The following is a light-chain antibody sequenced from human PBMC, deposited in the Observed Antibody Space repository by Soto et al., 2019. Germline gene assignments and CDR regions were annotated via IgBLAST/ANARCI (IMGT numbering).Light chain of an antibody. Sequence: ELVLTQSPGTLSLSAGERATLSCRASQSVASSALVSYQHKPSQAPRLLIFGASNRATAIPDSFSGSVSGTDFTLTITRLAPEDFAVYYVQYYGSSTGFAFGPGSRVDI. V-gene: IGKV3-20*01. CDR2: GAS. J-gene: IGKJ3*01. CDR1: QSVASSA. CDR3: QYYGSSTGFA.